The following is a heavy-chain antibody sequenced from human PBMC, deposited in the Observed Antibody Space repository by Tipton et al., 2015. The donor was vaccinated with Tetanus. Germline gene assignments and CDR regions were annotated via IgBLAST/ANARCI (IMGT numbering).Heavy chain of an antibody. V-gene: IGHV3-13*01. CDR2: IGTAGDA. J-gene: IGHJ4*02. CDR3: ATGLRFYGVQRGVCFGS. Sequence: SLRLSCAASGFTFSSYDMHWVRQATGKGLEWVSAIGTAGDAYYPGSVKGRFTIFRENAKNSLHLQMNSLSAGDTAVYYCATGLRFYGVQRGVCFGSWGQGTLVTVSS. D-gene: IGHD4-17*01. CDR1: GFTFSSYD.